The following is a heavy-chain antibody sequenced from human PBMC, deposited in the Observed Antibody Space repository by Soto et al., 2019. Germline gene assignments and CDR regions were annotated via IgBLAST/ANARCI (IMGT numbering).Heavy chain of an antibody. CDR3: APGWDMATVWTD. J-gene: IGHJ4*02. V-gene: IGHV3-23*01. Sequence: EVQLLESGGGLVKPGGSLRLSCVASGFTFGSYAMSWVRQARGQGLDWVSTISGGDTTQYAESVKGRFTISRDKAKNTLYLQMNTLRVEDTAVYYCAPGWDMATVWTDWGQGTLVTVSS. CDR2: ISGGDTT. CDR1: GFTFGSYA. D-gene: IGHD4-4*01.